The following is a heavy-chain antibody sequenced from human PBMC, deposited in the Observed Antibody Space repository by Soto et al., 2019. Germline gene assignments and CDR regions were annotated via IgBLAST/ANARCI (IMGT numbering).Heavy chain of an antibody. CDR1: GFNFSDYC. Sequence: GGPLRLACAVAGFNFSDYCMHWVRPVPGKGLTRVSRISDDGSTATYADSVKGRFVISRDNAKNSPYLEMNTLRADDSGLDYCARGPMVSSTGTGAHWGRGPLVTVSS. V-gene: IGHV3-74*01. CDR3: ARGPMVSSTGTGAH. D-gene: IGHD6-6*01. J-gene: IGHJ4*02. CDR2: ISDDGSTA.